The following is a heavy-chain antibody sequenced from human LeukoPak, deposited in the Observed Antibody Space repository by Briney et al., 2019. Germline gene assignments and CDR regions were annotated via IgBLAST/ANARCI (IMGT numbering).Heavy chain of an antibody. CDR1: GFTLSSYT. V-gene: IGHV3-21*01. D-gene: IGHD3-16*01. CDR2: ISSSSSYI. CDR3: ARGLGPYDAFDI. J-gene: IGHJ3*02. Sequence: GGSLRLSCAASGFTLSSYTMNWVRQAPGKGLEWVSSISSSSSYIYYADSVKGRFTISRDNAKNSLYLQMNSLRAEDTAVYYCARGLGPYDAFDIWGQGTMVTVSS.